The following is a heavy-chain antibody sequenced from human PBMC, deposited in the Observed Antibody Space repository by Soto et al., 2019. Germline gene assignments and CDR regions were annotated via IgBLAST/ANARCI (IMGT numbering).Heavy chain of an antibody. CDR3: AKGSVVVVAATDFDY. V-gene: IGHV3-23*01. CDR1: GFTFSSYA. J-gene: IGHJ4*02. CDR2: ISGSGGST. D-gene: IGHD2-15*01. Sequence: GGSLRLSCAASGFTFSSYAMSWVRQAPGKGLEWVSAISGSGGSTYYADSVKGRFTISRDNSKNTLYLQMNSLRAEDTAVYYCAKGSVVVVAATDFDYWGQGTLVTVSS.